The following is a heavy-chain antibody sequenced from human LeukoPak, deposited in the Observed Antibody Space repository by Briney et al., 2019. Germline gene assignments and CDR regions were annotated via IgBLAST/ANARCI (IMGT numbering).Heavy chain of an antibody. J-gene: IGHJ5*02. CDR3: ARPRITMVRGVSNWFDP. CDR2: INPNSGGT. D-gene: IGHD3-10*01. V-gene: IGHV1-2*02. Sequence: ASVKVSCKASGYTFTGYYMHWLRQAPGQGLEWMGWINPNSGGTNYAQKFQGRVTMTRDTSISTAYMELSRLRSDDTAVYYCARPRITMVRGVSNWFDPWGQGTLVTVSS. CDR1: GYTFTGYY.